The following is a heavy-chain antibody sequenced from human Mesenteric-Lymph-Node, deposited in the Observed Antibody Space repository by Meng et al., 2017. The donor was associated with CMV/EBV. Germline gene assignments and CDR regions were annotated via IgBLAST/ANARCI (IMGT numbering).Heavy chain of an antibody. Sequence: GSLRLSCAVYGGSFSGYYWSWIRQSPGKGLEWIGEINHSGSTNYNPSLKSRVTISVDTSKNQFSLKLSSVTAADTAVYYCARERIQLRDAFDIWGQGTMVTVSS. V-gene: IGHV4-34*01. CDR1: GGSFSGYY. CDR2: INHSGST. J-gene: IGHJ3*02. CDR3: ARERIQLRDAFDI. D-gene: IGHD5-18*01.